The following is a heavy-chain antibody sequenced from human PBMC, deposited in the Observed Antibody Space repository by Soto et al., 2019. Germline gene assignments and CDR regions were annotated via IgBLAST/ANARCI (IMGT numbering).Heavy chain of an antibody. CDR2: ISAYNGNT. Sequence: QVQLVQSGTEVKKPGASVKVSCKASGYTFPSYGFSWVRQAPGQGLEWMGWISAYNGNTHYAKKLQDRFTMTTDTSTSTAYMELRSRRSDDSAVYYCARDHYDSSGYSGYWGQGTLVTVSS. V-gene: IGHV1-18*04. CDR3: ARDHYDSSGYSGY. D-gene: IGHD3-22*01. J-gene: IGHJ4*02. CDR1: GYTFPSYG.